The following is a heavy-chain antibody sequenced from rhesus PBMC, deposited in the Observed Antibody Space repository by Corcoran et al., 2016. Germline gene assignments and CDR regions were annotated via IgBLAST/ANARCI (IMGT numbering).Heavy chain of an antibody. CDR1: GGSIRRNW. D-gene: IGHD4-29*01. V-gene: IGHV4-80*01. J-gene: IGHJ4*01. CDR2: SDGNGGKT. Sequence: QVQLQETGPGLVKPSEPLSLTCAVSGGSIRRNWWSWIRQPPGKGLEWIGDSDGNGGKTNYNPYLKSRVTISRDASKNQFSLNLNFATAADTAVYYCARAPSGSPPLWGQGVLVTVSS. CDR3: ARAPSGSPPL.